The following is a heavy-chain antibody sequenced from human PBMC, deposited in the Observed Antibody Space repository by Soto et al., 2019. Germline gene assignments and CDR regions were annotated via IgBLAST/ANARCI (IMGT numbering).Heavy chain of an antibody. Sequence: SVKFSCKASGGTFTSYAISWVRQAPGQGLECVGGIIALLATTNYAQKFQDRVTITAXXSXSXXXMXLXXLRAEDTAVYYCARLGREEWELRGIDHWGHGTLVTVSS. J-gene: IGHJ4*01. CDR2: IIALLATT. CDR1: GGTFTSYA. D-gene: IGHD1-26*01. V-gene: IGHV1-69*13. CDR3: ARLGREEWELRGIDH.